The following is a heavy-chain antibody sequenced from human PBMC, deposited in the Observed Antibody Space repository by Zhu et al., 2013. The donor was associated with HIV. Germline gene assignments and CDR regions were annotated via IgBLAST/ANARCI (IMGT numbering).Heavy chain of an antibody. CDR1: GYTFTSYN. CDR3: ARGRDVWIQGFGMDV. J-gene: IGHJ6*02. Sequence: QVQLVQSGAEVKKPGASVKVSCKASGYTFTSYNINWVRQATGQGLEWMGWMSPNSGNTVYAQKFQGRVTMTRNTSISTAYMELSSLRSEDTAVYYCARGRDVWIQGFGMDVWGQGTTVTVSS. D-gene: IGHD3-16*01. CDR2: MSPNSGNT. V-gene: IGHV1-8*01.